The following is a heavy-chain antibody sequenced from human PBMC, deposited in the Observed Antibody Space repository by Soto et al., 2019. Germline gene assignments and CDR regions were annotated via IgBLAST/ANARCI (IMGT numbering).Heavy chain of an antibody. CDR1: GYTFTSYG. Sequence: QVQLVQSGAEVKKPGASVKVSCKASGYTFTSYGISWVRQAPGQGLEWMGWISAYNGNTNYAQKLQGRVTMTTDTSTSTAYMELRSLRSDDTAVYFCARVYCSGGSCSYGVPGDWGQGTLVTVSS. D-gene: IGHD2-15*01. V-gene: IGHV1-18*01. CDR3: ARVYCSGGSCSYGVPGD. J-gene: IGHJ4*02. CDR2: ISAYNGNT.